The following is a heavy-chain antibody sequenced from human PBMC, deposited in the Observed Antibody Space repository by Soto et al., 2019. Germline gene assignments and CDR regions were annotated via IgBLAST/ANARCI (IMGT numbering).Heavy chain of an antibody. CDR3: ARAPHIDGDPIRGWLDV. J-gene: IGHJ6*02. V-gene: IGHV1-69*01. D-gene: IGHD4-17*01. CDR2: IMPVFAIA. Sequence: QVQLVQSGAEVKKPGSSVKVSCKASGGTFSSNAISWVRQAPGQALEWMGGIMPVFAIANYAQKFQGRVTITPDESTSTAYMELSSLRSEGTAVYYCARAPHIDGDPIRGWLDVWGQGTTVTVSS. CDR1: GGTFSSNA.